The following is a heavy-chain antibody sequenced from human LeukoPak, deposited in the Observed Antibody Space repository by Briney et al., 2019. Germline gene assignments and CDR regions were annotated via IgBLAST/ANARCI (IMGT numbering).Heavy chain of an antibody. CDR3: ARGEIIVGATTGDVDY. CDR1: GYTFTGYY. D-gene: IGHD1-26*01. V-gene: IGHV1-2*02. Sequence: ASVKVSCKASGYTFTGYYMHWVRQAPGQGLERMGWINPNSGGTNYAQKFQGRVTMTRDTSISTAYMELSRLRSDDTAVYYCARGEIIVGATTGDVDYWGQGALVTVSS. J-gene: IGHJ4*02. CDR2: INPNSGGT.